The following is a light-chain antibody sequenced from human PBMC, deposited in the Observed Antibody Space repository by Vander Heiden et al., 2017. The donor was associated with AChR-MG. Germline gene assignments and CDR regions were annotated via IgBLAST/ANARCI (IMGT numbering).Light chain of an antibody. J-gene: IGKJ2*01. CDR3: QHSYSSPPFT. Sequence: DIQMTQSPSSLSASVGDRVTITCRASQSISNYLNWYQHKPGKAPKLLLYTASNLQSGVPSRFTGSGSGTEFTLTITSLQPEDFATYLCQHSYSSPPFTFGQGTKVEIK. CDR2: TAS. CDR1: QSISNY. V-gene: IGKV1-39*01.